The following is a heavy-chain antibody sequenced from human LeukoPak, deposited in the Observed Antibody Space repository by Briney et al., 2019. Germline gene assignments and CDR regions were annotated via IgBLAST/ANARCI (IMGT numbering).Heavy chain of an antibody. CDR1: GGSISDYY. CDR2: IHYRGST. CDR3: ARGTDLQH. V-gene: IGHV4-59*08. D-gene: IGHD1-1*01. Sequence: SETLSLTCTVSGGSISDYYRNWIRQPPGKGLEWIGYIHYRGSTTCNPSLKSRVTLSVDTSKNQFSLKLRSVTAADTAMYYSARGTDLQHWGQGTLVTVSS. J-gene: IGHJ1*01.